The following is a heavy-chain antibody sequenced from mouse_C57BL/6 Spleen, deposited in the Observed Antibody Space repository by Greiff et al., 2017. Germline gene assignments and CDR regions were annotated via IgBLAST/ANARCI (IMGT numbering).Heavy chain of an antibody. J-gene: IGHJ2*01. CDR2: IYPGSGST. CDR3: ARSYYGSSYLDY. V-gene: IGHV1-55*01. D-gene: IGHD1-1*01. Sequence: QVQLQQPGAELVKPGASVKMSCKASGYTFTSYWITWVKQRPGQGPEWIGDIYPGSGSTNYNEKFKSKATLTVDTSSSTAYMQLSSLTSEDSAVYYCARSYYGSSYLDYWGQGTTLTVSS. CDR1: GYTFTSYW.